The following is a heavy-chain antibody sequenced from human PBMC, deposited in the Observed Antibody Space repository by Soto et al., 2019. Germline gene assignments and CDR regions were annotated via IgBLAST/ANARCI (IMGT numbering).Heavy chain of an antibody. V-gene: IGHV3-30*18. CDR2: ISYDGSNK. CDR3: AKDLGEGGYSYGSAFDP. J-gene: IGHJ5*02. CDR1: GFTFSSYG. Sequence: PGGSLRLSCAASGFTFSSYGMHWVRQAPGKGLEWVAVISYDGSNKYYADSVKGRFTISRDNSKNTLYLQMNSLRAEDAAVYYCAKDLGEGGYSYGSAFDPWGQGTLVTVSS. D-gene: IGHD5-18*01.